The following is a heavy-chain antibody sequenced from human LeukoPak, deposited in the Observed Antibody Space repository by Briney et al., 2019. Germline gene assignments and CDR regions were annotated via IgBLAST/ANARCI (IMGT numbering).Heavy chain of an antibody. CDR3: ARVSSTPSSSWAPDYYGMDV. V-gene: IGHV3-23*01. J-gene: IGHJ6*02. CDR1: GFTFSSYA. Sequence: PGGSLRLSCAASGFTFSSYAMSWVRQAPGKGLEWVSAISGSGGSTYYADSVKGRFTISRDNSKNTLYLQMNSLRAEDTAVYYCARVSSTPSSSWAPDYYGMDVWGQGATVTVSS. D-gene: IGHD6-13*01. CDR2: ISGSGGST.